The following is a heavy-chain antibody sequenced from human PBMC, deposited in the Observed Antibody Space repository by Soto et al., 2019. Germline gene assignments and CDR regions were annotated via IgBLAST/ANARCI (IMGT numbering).Heavy chain of an antibody. D-gene: IGHD2-2*01. CDR2: IDGSSATT. CDR1: GFTFSDYA. Sequence: PGGPLRLSCAASGFTFSDYAMSWVRQAPGKGLEWVSAIDGSSATTNYADSVKGRFTISRDNSKNTLFLHMSGLRAEDTAVYYCARDRRPSIYSGLAVWGQGTTVTVSS. CDR3: ARDRRPSIYSGLAV. V-gene: IGHV3-23*01. J-gene: IGHJ6*02.